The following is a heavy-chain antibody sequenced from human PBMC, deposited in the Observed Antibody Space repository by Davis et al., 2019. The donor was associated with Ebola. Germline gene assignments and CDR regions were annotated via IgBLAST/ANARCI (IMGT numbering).Heavy chain of an antibody. D-gene: IGHD2-2*02. V-gene: IGHV3-30-3*01. J-gene: IGHJ4*02. CDR3: ARDRVPSAIRSCHS. CDR2: ISSDGSNE. CDR1: GFTLTSYW. Sequence: PGGSLRLSCAASGFTLTSYWMHWVRRAPGKGLEWVALISSDGSNEYYADSVKGRFTISRDNSKNTLYLQMNSLSAEDTAIYYCARDRVPSAIRSCHSWGQGTLVTVSS.